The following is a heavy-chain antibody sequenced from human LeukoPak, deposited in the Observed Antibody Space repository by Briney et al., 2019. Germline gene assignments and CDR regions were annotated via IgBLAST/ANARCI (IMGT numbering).Heavy chain of an antibody. J-gene: IGHJ4*02. V-gene: IGHV4-34*01. D-gene: IGHD1-7*01. CDR2: ASHAGIT. CDR1: GESFVGRH. CDR3: ARGRANWDYDFDY. Sequence: KTSETLYLTCAGFGESFVGRHWSWIRQTPGKGLEWLGEASHAGITNYNPSLKSRVSISVDTSKDQFSLTLTSVTAADTAVYYCARGRANWDYDFDYWGQGTPVTVSS.